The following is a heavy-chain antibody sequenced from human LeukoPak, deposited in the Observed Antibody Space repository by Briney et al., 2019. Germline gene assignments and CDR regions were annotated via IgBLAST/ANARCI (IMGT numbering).Heavy chain of an antibody. J-gene: IGHJ4*02. CDR3: ARDQTTVTSPGDY. CDR2: ISYDGSNK. CDR1: GFTFSSYA. V-gene: IGHV3-30-3*01. Sequence: GGSLRLSCAASGFTFSSYAMHWVRQAPGKGLEWVAVISYDGSNKYYADSVKGRFTISRDNSKNTLYLQMNSLRAEDTAVYYCARDQTTVTSPGDYWGQGTLVTVSS. D-gene: IGHD4-17*01.